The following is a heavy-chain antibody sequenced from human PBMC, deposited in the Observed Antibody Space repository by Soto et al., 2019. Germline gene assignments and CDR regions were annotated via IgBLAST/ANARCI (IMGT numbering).Heavy chain of an antibody. V-gene: IGHV1-69*01. D-gene: IGHD6-19*01. J-gene: IGHJ4*02. CDR2: IIPIFGPA. CDR3: VRGGSGWYPFDY. Sequence: QVQLVQSGAEVKKPGSSVKVSCKASGGTVSNSAISWLRQAPGQGLEWMGGIIPIFGPATYSQKFQDRVTITADESTGTGYMELSSLTSEDTAVYYCVRGGSGWYPFDYWGQGTLVTVSS. CDR1: GGTVSNSA.